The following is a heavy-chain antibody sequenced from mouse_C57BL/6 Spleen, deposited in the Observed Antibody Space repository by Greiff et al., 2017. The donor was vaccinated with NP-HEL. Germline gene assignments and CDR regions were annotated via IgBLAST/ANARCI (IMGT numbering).Heavy chain of an antibody. D-gene: IGHD1-1*01. V-gene: IGHV6-3*01. CDR3: TETYYYGSSWYVDV. CDR2: IRLKSANYAT. CDR1: GFTFSNYW. Sequence: EVKVEESGGGLVQPGGSMKLSCVASGFTFSNYWMNWVRQSPEKGLEWVAQIRLKSANYATHYAESVKGRFTISRDDSNSSVYLQMNNLRAEDTGIYYCTETYYYGSSWYVDVWGTGTTVTVSS. J-gene: IGHJ1*03.